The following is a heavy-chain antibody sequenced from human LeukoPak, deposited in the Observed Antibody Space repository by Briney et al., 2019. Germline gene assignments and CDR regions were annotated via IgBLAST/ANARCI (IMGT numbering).Heavy chain of an antibody. Sequence: GESLKISCKGSGYSFINYWIAWVRQMPGKGLEWMAIIYPGDSDTRYSPSFQGQVTISADKSISTAYLQWNSLKASDTAVYYCARGDDSTGYPPFYYWGQGTLVTVSS. D-gene: IGHD3-22*01. CDR2: IYPGDSDT. J-gene: IGHJ4*02. CDR3: ARGDDSTGYPPFYY. V-gene: IGHV5-51*01. CDR1: GYSFINYW.